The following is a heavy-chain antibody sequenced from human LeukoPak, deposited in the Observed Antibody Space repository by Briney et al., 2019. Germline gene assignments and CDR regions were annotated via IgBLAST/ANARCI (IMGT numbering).Heavy chain of an antibody. CDR3: ATGGVVVGAGFDY. CDR2: ISSSTTYI. CDR1: GFTFSTYT. J-gene: IGHJ4*02. D-gene: IGHD1-26*01. V-gene: IGHV3-21*01. Sequence: KSGGSLRLSCAASGFTFSTYTMNWVRQAPGKGLEWVSSISSSTTYIYYADSVKGRFTISRDNAKNSLYLQINNLRAEDTAVYYCATGGVVVGAGFDYWGQGTLVTVSS.